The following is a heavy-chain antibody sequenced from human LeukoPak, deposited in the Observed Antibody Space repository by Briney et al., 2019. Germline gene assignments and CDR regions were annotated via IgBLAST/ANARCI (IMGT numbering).Heavy chain of an antibody. CDR3: ARDGVRGSTDDYYYMDV. V-gene: IGHV4-39*02. D-gene: IGHD5/OR15-5a*01. CDR2: IYYSGST. CDR1: GGSISSSSYY. J-gene: IGHJ6*03. Sequence: RSSETLSLTCTVSGGSISSSSYYWGWIRQPPGKGLEWIGSIYYSGSTYYNPSLKSRVTISVDTSKNQFSLKLSSVTAADTAVYYCARDGVRGSTDDYYYMDVWGKGTTVTISS.